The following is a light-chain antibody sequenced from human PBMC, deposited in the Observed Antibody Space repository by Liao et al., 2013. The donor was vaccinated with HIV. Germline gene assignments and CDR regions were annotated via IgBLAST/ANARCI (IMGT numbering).Light chain of an antibody. Sequence: SYELTQPPSVSVSPGQTARITCSGDALAKHNAYWYQQKPGQAPVLLIYKDSERPSGIPERMSGSKSGNTATLTISGTQAVDEAVYYCQAWDSASALFGGGTKLTVL. CDR1: ALAKHN. V-gene: IGLV3-25*02. CDR3: QAWDSASAL. CDR2: KDS. J-gene: IGLJ2*01.